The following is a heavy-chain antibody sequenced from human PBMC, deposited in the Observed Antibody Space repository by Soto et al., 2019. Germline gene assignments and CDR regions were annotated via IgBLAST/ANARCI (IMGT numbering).Heavy chain of an antibody. D-gene: IGHD4-17*01. CDR3: ARGLTTVTTSPY. Sequence: QVQLVQSGAEVKKPGASVKVSCKASGYTFTSYDINWVRQATGQGLEWMGWMNPNSGNTGYAQKFQGGVTMTRNTSISTAYLELSSLRSEDTAVYYCARGLTTVTTSPYWGQGTLVTVSS. V-gene: IGHV1-8*01. CDR1: GYTFTSYD. J-gene: IGHJ4*02. CDR2: MNPNSGNT.